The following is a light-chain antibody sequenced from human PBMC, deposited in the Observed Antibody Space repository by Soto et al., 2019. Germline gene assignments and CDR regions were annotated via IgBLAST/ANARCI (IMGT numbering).Light chain of an antibody. CDR3: QQRSATPRT. CDR2: AAS. J-gene: IGKJ1*01. CDR1: QSIGKF. V-gene: IGKV1-39*01. Sequence: DIQMTQSPSSLSASVGVRLTITCRASQSIGKFLNWYPQKPGSAPNLLISAASSLQSGFPSRYSATGSGTEFTLTISSLQPEDLATNFCQQRSATPRTFGKGNKVE.